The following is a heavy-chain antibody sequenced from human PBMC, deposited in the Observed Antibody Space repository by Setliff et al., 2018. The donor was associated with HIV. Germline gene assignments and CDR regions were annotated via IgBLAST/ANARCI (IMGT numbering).Heavy chain of an antibody. CDR2: INHRGST. Sequence: PSETLSLTCAVYGGSFSGYYWSWIRQPPGKGLEWIGEINHRGSTNCNPSLKSQVSISVDTSKNQFSLKLSSVTAADTAVYYCATLKMATIYRDFDYWGQGTLVTVSS. J-gene: IGHJ4*02. CDR1: GGSFSGYY. CDR3: ATLKMATIYRDFDY. V-gene: IGHV4-34*01. D-gene: IGHD5-12*01.